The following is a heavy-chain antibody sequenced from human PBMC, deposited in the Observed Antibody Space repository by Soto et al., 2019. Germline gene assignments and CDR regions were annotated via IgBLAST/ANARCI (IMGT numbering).Heavy chain of an antibody. J-gene: IGHJ6*02. CDR1: GFTFSSYW. CDR2: INSDGSST. CDR3: ARVGPDPEIPHYYDMGV. V-gene: IGHV3-74*01. D-gene: IGHD2-21*01. Sequence: GGSLRLSCAASGFTFSSYWMHWVRQAPGKGLVWVSRINSDGSSTSYADSVKGRFTISRDNTKNTLYLQMNSLRAEDTAVYYCARVGPDPEIPHYYDMGVWGQGTTVTVSS.